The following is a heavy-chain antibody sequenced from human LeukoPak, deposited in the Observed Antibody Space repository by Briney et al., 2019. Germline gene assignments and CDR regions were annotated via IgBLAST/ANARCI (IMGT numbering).Heavy chain of an antibody. D-gene: IGHD6-13*01. CDR2: IYSSGST. CDR1: GGSIGSYY. Sequence: SETLSLTCTVSGGSIGSYYWSWIRQPPGKGLEWIGYIYSSGSTNYNPSLKSRVTISLDTSKNQFSLKLSFVTAADTAVYYCARGVAAPGPGGFSGFAPWGQGTRVTVSS. CDR3: ARGVAAPGPGGFSGFAP. V-gene: IGHV4-59*01. J-gene: IGHJ5*02.